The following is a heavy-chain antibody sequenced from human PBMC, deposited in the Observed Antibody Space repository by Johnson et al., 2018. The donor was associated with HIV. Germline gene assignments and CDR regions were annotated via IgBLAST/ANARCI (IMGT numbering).Heavy chain of an antibody. CDR2: IHRGGST. J-gene: IGHJ3*02. CDR3: ARGEVVAANAFDI. CDR1: GFTVSNNY. V-gene: IGHV3-66*01. Sequence: VQVVESGGGLVQPGGSLTLSCAASGFTVSNNYMTWVRQAPERGLEWLSVIHRGGSTAYADSVKGRFTVSRDTSKNTVYLQMNSLRAEDTALYYCARGEVVAANAFDIWGQGTMVTVSS. D-gene: IGHD2-15*01.